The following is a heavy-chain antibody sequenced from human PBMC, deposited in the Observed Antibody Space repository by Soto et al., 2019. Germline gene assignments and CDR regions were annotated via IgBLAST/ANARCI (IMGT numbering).Heavy chain of an antibody. J-gene: IGHJ4*02. CDR2: ISSSSYI. CDR1: GFTFSSYS. V-gene: IGHV3-21*01. CDR3: ARVVPPGIAAAGTSDY. D-gene: IGHD6-13*01. Sequence: GGSLRLSCAASGFTFSSYSMNWVRQAPGKGLEWVSSISSSSYIYYADSVKGRFTISRDNAKNSLYLQMNSLRAEDTAVYYCARVVPPGIAAAGTSDYWGQGTLVTVSS.